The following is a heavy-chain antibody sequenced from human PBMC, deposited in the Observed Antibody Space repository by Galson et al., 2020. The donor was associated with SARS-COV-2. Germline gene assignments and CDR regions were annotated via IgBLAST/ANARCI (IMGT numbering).Heavy chain of an antibody. CDR2: ISASGSDT. CDR1: GFTFSSYA. J-gene: IGHJ2*01. CDR3: AKRYSGSRYLYFDL. Sequence: GESLKISCAASGFTFSSYAMSWVRQSPGKGLEWVSLISASGSDTFYADSVKGRFTISRDNYRYTLFLQMDSLRAEDTAVYYCAKRYSGSRYLYFDLWGRGTLVTVSS. V-gene: IGHV3-23*01. D-gene: IGHD1-26*01.